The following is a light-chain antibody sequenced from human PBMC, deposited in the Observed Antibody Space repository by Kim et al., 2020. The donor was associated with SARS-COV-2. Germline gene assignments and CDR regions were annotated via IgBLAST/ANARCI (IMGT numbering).Light chain of an antibody. J-gene: IGLJ1*01. CDR1: ATNIGEND. CDR2: DNN. V-gene: IGLV1-51*01. Sequence: KVTIACSGRATNIGENDVSWYRELPETAPQLLIYDNNKRPSEIPDRFSGSRSGTSATLGITGLQTGDEAHYYCETWDSSLSAYVFGTGTKVTVL. CDR3: ETWDSSLSAYV.